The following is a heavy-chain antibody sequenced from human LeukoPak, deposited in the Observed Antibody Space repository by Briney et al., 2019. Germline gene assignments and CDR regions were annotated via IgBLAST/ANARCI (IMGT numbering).Heavy chain of an antibody. D-gene: IGHD2-21*02. J-gene: IGHJ4*02. CDR1: GYRFISNY. V-gene: IGHV1-2*02. CDR3: AREGSYCVGGDCYSFDF. Sequence: GASVKVSCKASGYRFISNYIQWVRQAPGLGPEWMGWMHPGNGNTRYAEKFQGRVTMTRDTSINTAYMDLSSLRPDDTAVYYCAREGSYCVGGDCYSFDFWGQGTLITVPS. CDR2: MHPGNGNT.